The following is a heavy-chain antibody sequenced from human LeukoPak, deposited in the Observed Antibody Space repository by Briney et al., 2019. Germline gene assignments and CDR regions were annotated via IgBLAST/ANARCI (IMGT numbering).Heavy chain of an antibody. D-gene: IGHD3-22*01. CDR2: IYSTGDT. CDR3: ARGSRVYDRSGFHTWHDY. Sequence: SETLSRTCTVSGASINNYYRSWVRQPPLKGLEWIGYIYSTGDTSYNPSLESRVSISMDTSKNHFSLEITSVTAADTAVYYCARGSRVYDRSGFHTWHDYWGHGTLVTVSS. CDR1: GASINNYY. V-gene: IGHV4-59*01. J-gene: IGHJ4*03.